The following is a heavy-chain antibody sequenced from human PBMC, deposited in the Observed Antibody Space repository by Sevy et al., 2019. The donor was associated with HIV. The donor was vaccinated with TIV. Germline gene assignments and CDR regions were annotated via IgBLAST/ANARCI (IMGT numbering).Heavy chain of an antibody. D-gene: IGHD6-6*01. CDR1: GLSFSDYW. CDR2: ISSDGSTT. J-gene: IGHJ5*01. Sequence: GGSLRLSCAASGLSFSDYWMHWVRQAPGKGLVWVSQISSDGSTTNYADSVKGRFTISRDNAKNKLYLQLNSLRADDTAVYYCARAPDYTSSNYNWFDSWGQGTLVTVSS. V-gene: IGHV3-74*01. CDR3: ARAPDYTSSNYNWFDS.